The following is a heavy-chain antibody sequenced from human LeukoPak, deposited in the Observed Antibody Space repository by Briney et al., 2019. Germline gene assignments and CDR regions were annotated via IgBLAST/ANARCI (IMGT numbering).Heavy chain of an antibody. CDR1: GGSFSGYY. CDR3: AGGSISSSFFDY. D-gene: IGHD6-6*01. CDR2: INHSGST. Sequence: PSETLSLTCAVYGGSFSGYYWSWIRQPPGKGLEWIGEINHSGSTNYNPSLKSRVTISVDTSKNQFSLKLSSVTAADTAVYYCAGGSISSSFFDYWGQGTLVTVSS. J-gene: IGHJ4*02. V-gene: IGHV4-34*01.